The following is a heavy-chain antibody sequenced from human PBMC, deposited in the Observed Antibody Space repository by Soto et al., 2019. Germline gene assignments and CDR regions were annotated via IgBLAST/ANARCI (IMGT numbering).Heavy chain of an antibody. Sequence: EVQLVESGGGLVKPGGSLRLSCAASGFTFSSYSMNWVRQAPGKGLEWVSSISSSSSYIYYADSVKGRFTISRDNAKNSLYLQMNSLRAEDTAVYYCARVVVVAASSHDYGYMDVWGKGTTVTVSS. CDR3: ARVVVVAASSHDYGYMDV. V-gene: IGHV3-21*01. CDR2: ISSSSSYI. D-gene: IGHD2-15*01. J-gene: IGHJ6*03. CDR1: GFTFSSYS.